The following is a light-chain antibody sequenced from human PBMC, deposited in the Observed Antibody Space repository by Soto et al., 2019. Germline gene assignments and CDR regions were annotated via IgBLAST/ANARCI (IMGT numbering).Light chain of an antibody. CDR3: SSYTVPSPYV. Sequence: QSVLTQPASVSGSPGQSITISCTGTRNDVGDYKYVSWYQQHPGKAPKLILYEVSNRPSGVSSRFSGPKSGNTASLTISGLQPEDEADYYCSSYTVPSPYVFGTGTKVTVL. CDR2: EVS. J-gene: IGLJ1*01. CDR1: RNDVGDYKY. V-gene: IGLV2-14*01.